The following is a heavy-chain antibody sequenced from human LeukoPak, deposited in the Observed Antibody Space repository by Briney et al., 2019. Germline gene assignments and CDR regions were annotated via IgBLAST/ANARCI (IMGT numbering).Heavy chain of an antibody. CDR2: IKQDGSEK. D-gene: IGHD3-10*01. V-gene: IGHV3-7*01. J-gene: IGHJ3*02. CDR3: ARAPPPIVTGGLYAFDI. CDR1: GYTFSSYW. Sequence: PGGSLRLSCAASGYTFSSYWMSWVRQAPGKGLEWVANIKQDGSEKYYVDSVKGRFTISRDNAKNSLYLQMNSLRAEDTAVYYCARAPPPIVTGGLYAFDIWGQGTMVTVSS.